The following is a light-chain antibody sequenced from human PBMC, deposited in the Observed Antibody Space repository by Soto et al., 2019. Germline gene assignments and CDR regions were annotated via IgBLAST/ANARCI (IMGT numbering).Light chain of an antibody. CDR3: QQFNSYPWT. CDR1: QFVSSR. V-gene: IGKV3-15*01. Sequence: DIVVTQSPATLSASPGERVTLSCRASQFVSSRLAWYQRRPGQVPRLLIYDTSTRAPGISARFSGSGSGTEFTLTISSLQSEDFATYYCQQFNSYPWTFGQGTKVETK. J-gene: IGKJ1*01. CDR2: DTS.